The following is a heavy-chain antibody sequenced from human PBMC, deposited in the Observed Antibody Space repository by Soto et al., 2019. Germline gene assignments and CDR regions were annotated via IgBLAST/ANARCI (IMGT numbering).Heavy chain of an antibody. CDR1: GFSVSTHV. V-gene: IGHV3-33*01. CDR3: ARVPRFDTWYFDY. Sequence: QVHLVESGGGVVQPGNSLTLSCAASGFSVSTHVIHWVRQVPGKGLEWVAVLWYDGSSEYYADSVKGRFTISRDNSKNMMYLQMNNLRVEDTAIYYCARVPRFDTWYFDYWGPGTKATVSS. J-gene: IGHJ4*02. D-gene: IGHD6-13*01. CDR2: LWYDGSSE.